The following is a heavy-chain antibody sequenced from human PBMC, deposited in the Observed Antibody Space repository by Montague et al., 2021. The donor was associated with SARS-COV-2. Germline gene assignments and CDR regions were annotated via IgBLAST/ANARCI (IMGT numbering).Heavy chain of an antibody. J-gene: IGHJ4*02. V-gene: IGHV4-59*01. CDR2: MHSTGST. CDR3: ARAVVGAKTATIES. Sequence: SETLSLTCSVSGGSITNYFWGWIRQSPGKGLEWVGYMHSTGSTAYNPSLKSRVIISVDTSKTQISLKLSSVSAADTALYYCARAVVGAKTATIESWGQGTLVTVSS. D-gene: IGHD2-15*01. CDR1: GGSITNYF.